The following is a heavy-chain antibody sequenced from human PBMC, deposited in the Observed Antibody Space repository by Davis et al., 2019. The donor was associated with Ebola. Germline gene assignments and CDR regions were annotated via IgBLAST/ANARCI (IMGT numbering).Heavy chain of an antibody. CDR3: ARVRVAATTNWFDP. V-gene: IGHV4-59*01. Sequence: SETLSLTCTVSGGSISSYYWSWIRQPPGKGLEWIGYIYYSGSTNYNPSLKSRVTISVDTSKNQFSLKLSSVTAADTAVHYCARVRVAATTNWFDPWGQGTLVTVSS. J-gene: IGHJ5*02. CDR2: IYYSGST. D-gene: IGHD2-15*01. CDR1: GGSISSYY.